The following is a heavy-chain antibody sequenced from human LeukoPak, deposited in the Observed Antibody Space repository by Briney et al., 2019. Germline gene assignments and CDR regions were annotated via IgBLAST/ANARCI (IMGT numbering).Heavy chain of an antibody. CDR1: GGSISSGDYY. CDR3: ARGSTLIRGFDY. CDR2: IFYSGST. Sequence: PSETLSLTCTVSGGSISSGDYYWNWIRQHPEKSLEWIGYIFYSGSTYYNPSLKSRVTISVDTSKNQFSLKLSSVTAADAAVYYCARGSTLIRGFDYWGQGTLVTVSS. V-gene: IGHV4-31*03. D-gene: IGHD3-10*01. J-gene: IGHJ4*02.